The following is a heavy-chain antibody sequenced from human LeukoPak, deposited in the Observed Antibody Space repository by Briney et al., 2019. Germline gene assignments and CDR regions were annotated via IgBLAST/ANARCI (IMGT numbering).Heavy chain of an antibody. Sequence: ASVKVSCKASGYTFSTYPITWVRQAPGQGLEWMGWINGDNGNTNYARKFQGRVTMTTHTSSTTAYMELRSLRSDDTAVYYCARDDGGPGGFDYWGQGTLVTVSS. CDR3: ARDDGGPGGFDY. CDR1: GYTFSTYP. D-gene: IGHD4-23*01. J-gene: IGHJ4*02. V-gene: IGHV1-18*01. CDR2: INGDNGNT.